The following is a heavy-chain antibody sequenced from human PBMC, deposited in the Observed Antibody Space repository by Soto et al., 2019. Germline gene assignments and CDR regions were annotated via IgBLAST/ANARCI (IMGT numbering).Heavy chain of an antibody. D-gene: IGHD2-8*01. CDR2: ISSGSTI. J-gene: IGHJ5*02. CDR1: GFTFSDYY. Sequence: PGGSLRLSCAASGFTFSDYYMSWIRQAPGKGLEWVSYISSGSTIYYADSVKGRFTISRDNAKNSPYLQMNSLRAEDTAVYYCARGKKDIVLMVYAIRDNWFDPWGQGTLVTVSS. V-gene: IGHV3-11*01. CDR3: ARGKKDIVLMVYAIRDNWFDP.